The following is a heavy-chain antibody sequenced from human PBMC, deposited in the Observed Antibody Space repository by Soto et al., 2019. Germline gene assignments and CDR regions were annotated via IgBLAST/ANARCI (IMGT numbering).Heavy chain of an antibody. Sequence: QVQLQESGPGLVKPSQTLSLTCTVSGGSITSGGYCWTWIRQHPVKGLEWMGHIYYSGSTSYNPCLKSRVTISIDTSKNQFSLKLTSVTAADTAVYYCARYGDYFGSGSPPLLTKWGQGTLVTVSS. D-gene: IGHD3-10*01. J-gene: IGHJ4*02. CDR1: GGSITSGGYC. V-gene: IGHV4-31*03. CDR3: ARYGDYFGSGSPPLLTK. CDR2: IYYSGST.